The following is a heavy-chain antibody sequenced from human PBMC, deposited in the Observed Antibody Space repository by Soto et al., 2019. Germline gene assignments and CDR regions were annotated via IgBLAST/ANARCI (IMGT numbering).Heavy chain of an antibody. CDR1: GGTFRTSA. CDR2: IMPVFSTP. CDR3: ARDKDRQQLGGNYYYIMDV. J-gene: IGHJ6*01. Sequence: QVQLVQSGAEVKKPGSSVKVSCKTSGGTFRTSAISWVRQAPGHGLEWMGGIMPVFSTPDYAQKFQGSVTITADESTGTAYMELSSLRSEDTAVYYCARDKDRQQLGGNYYYIMDVWGQWTTVTVSS. D-gene: IGHD3-3*02. V-gene: IGHV1-69*12.